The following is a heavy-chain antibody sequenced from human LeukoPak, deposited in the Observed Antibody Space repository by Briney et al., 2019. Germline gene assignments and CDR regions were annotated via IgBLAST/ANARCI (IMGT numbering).Heavy chain of an antibody. V-gene: IGHV3-30*18. D-gene: IGHD3-9*01. J-gene: IGHJ4*02. Sequence: GGSLRLSCAASGFTFSSYGMHWVRQAPGKGLEWGAVISYDGSNKYYADSVKGRFTISRDNSKNTLYLQMNSLRAEDTAVYYCAKSAYDILTGYLDYWGQGTLVTVSS. CDR1: GFTFSSYG. CDR2: ISYDGSNK. CDR3: AKSAYDILTGYLDY.